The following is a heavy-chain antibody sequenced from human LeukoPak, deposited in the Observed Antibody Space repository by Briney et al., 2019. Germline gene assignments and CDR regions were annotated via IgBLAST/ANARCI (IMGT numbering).Heavy chain of an antibody. Sequence: GGSLRLSCAASGFTFNNYWMHWVRQAPGKGPVWVSRINTVGSSTSYADSVKGRFTISRDNAKNTLYLQMNSLRAEDTAVYYCARALAVTGTGGFDPWGQGTLVTVSS. V-gene: IGHV3-74*01. CDR3: ARALAVTGTGGFDP. J-gene: IGHJ5*02. CDR2: INTVGSST. CDR1: GFTFNNYW. D-gene: IGHD6-19*01.